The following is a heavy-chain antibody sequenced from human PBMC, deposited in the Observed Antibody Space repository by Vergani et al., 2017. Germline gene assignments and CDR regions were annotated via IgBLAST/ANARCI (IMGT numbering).Heavy chain of an antibody. V-gene: IGHV3-30*02. CDR2: IWYDGSKE. Sequence: VQLVESGGGLVQPGGSLRLSCAGSGFTLSSHAMHWVRQAPGKGLEWVAFIWYDGSKEYYADSVKGRFIISRDDSKNTLYLQMSSLRVEDTAIYYCAELYGDDGYSPFWGQGTLVTVSS. CDR3: AELYGDDGYSPF. D-gene: IGHD5-18*01. J-gene: IGHJ4*02. CDR1: GFTLSSHA.